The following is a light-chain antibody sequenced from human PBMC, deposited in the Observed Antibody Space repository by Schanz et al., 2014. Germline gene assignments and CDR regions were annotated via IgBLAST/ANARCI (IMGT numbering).Light chain of an antibody. CDR3: GSYAGNINWV. Sequence: QSVLTQPPSASGSPGQSVTISCTGTSSDVGGYNYVSWYQQHPGKAPKVMIYEVTKRPSGVPDRFSGSKSDNTASLTVSGLQVEDEADYYCGSYAGNINWVFGGGTKLTVL. V-gene: IGLV2-8*01. CDR2: EVT. J-gene: IGLJ3*02. CDR1: SSDVGGYNY.